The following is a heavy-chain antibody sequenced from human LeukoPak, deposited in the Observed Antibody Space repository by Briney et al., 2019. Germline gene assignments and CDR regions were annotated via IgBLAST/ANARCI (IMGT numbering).Heavy chain of an antibody. CDR2: INPNTGGT. J-gene: IGHJ3*02. D-gene: IGHD3-16*02. V-gene: IGHV1-2*02. CDR1: GYTFVGNH. Sequence: ASVTVSCKTSGYTFVGNHLHWVRQAPGQGPEWMGWINPNTGGTNYAQKFQGRVTMTRDTSISTVYMELTRLRFDDTAVYFCARPYDYLWGSYRNDAFEIWGQGTVVTVSS. CDR3: ARPYDYLWGSYRNDAFEI.